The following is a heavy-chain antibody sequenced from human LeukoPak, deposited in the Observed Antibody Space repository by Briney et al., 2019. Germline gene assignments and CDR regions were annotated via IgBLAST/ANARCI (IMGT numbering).Heavy chain of an antibody. D-gene: IGHD3-22*01. CDR3: AMISVGYYDSSGAVDY. CDR1: GGSISSYY. Sequence: SETLSLTCTVSGGSISSYYWSWIRQPPGKGLEWIGYIYYSGSTNYNPSLKRRVTISVDTSKNQFSLKLSSVTAADTAVYYCAMISVGYYDSSGAVDYWGQGTLVTVSS. V-gene: IGHV4-59*01. J-gene: IGHJ4*02. CDR2: IYYSGST.